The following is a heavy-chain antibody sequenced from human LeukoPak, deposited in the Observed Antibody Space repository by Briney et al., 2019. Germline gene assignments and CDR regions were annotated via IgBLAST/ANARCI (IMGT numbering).Heavy chain of an antibody. CDR1: GFTFSSYV. CDR2: ISGSGRST. J-gene: IGHJ6*02. CDR3: ARVAGTIRIWPQPFGDGMDV. Sequence: GRSLRLSCAASGFTFSSYVMSWVRQAPGGGLECVSAISGSGRSTYYADSVKGRFTISRDNSKNTLYLQMNSLRAEDTALYYCARVAGTIRIWPQPFGDGMDVWGQGTTVTVSS. D-gene: IGHD3-16*01. V-gene: IGHV3-23*01.